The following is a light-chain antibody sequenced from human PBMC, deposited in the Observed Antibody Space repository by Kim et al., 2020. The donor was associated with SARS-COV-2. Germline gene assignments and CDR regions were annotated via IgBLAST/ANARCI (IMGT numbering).Light chain of an antibody. CDR3: QQYDRSPYT. CDR2: GTS. CDR1: QSVASNH. V-gene: IGKV3-20*01. J-gene: IGKJ2*01. Sequence: LAPGERATLSCRASQSVASNHLAWFQQKPGQAPRLLIYGTSSRATGIPDRFSASESGTDFTLTISRLEPEDFAVYYCQQYDRSPYTFGQAT.